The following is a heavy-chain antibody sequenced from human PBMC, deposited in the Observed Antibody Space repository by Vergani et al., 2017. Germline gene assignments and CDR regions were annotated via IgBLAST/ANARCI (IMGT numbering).Heavy chain of an antibody. CDR2: IDHSGTT. D-gene: IGHD3-16*01. Sequence: QVQLQESGPGLVKPSETLSPTCGVSGYSISSGYSWGWLRQPPRKGLEWIGSIDHSGTTSYNASLKSRVTISVDTSKNQFSLQLRSVTAADTAVYYCATLLTGGIDYWDQGTLVTVSS. J-gene: IGHJ4*02. CDR3: ATLLTGGIDY. CDR1: GYSISSGYS. V-gene: IGHV4-38-2*01.